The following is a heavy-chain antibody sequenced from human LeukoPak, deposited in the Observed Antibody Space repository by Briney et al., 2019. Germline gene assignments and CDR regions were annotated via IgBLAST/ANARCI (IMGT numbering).Heavy chain of an antibody. Sequence: SYSMNWVRQAPGKGLEWVSSISSSSSYIYYADSVKGRFTISRDNAKNSLYLQMNSLRAEDTAVYYCARDYCSSTSCYLVNWGQGTLVTVSS. J-gene: IGHJ4*02. CDR1: SYS. CDR2: ISSSSSYI. CDR3: ARDYCSSTSCYLVN. V-gene: IGHV3-21*01. D-gene: IGHD2-2*01.